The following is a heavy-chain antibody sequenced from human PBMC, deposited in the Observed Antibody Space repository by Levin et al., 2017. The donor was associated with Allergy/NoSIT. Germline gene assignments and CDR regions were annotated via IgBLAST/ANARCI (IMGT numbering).Heavy chain of an antibody. CDR1: GFTFSSNG. CDR2: ISRTGSRT. CDR3: ATGYSTSYYSFVF. J-gene: IGHJ4*02. D-gene: IGHD2-2*01. Sequence: SGGSLRLSCAVSGFTFSSNGMTWVRQAPGRGLEWVSSISRTGSRTYYADSVKGRFTISRDNSKNTLSLQVNSLRAEDTAVYYCATGYSTSYYSFVFWGQGTLVTVSS. V-gene: IGHV3-23*01.